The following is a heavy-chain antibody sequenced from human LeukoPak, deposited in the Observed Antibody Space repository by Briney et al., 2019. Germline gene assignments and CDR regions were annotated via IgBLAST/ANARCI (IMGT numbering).Heavy chain of an antibody. CDR1: GHTFTSYG. CDR3: AATYYYDSSGPKIGAFDI. J-gene: IGHJ3*02. V-gene: IGHV1-18*01. D-gene: IGHD3-22*01. Sequence: RASVKVSCKASGHTFTSYGISWVRQAPGQGLEWMGWISAYNGNTNYAQKLQGRVTMTTDTSTSTAYMELRSLRSDDAAVYYCAATYYYDSSGPKIGAFDIWGQGTMVTVSS. CDR2: ISAYNGNT.